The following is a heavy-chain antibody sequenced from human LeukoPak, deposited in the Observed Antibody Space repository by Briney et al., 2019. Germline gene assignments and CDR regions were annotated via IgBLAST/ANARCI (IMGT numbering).Heavy chain of an antibody. V-gene: IGHV3-9*01. CDR3: AKTYYYDSSGYLDFDY. D-gene: IGHD3-22*01. CDR1: GCTFDDYA. Sequence: GGSLRLSCAASGCTFDDYAMHWVRQAPGKGLEWVSGISWNSGSIGYADSVKGRFTISRDNAKNSLYLQMNSLRAEDTALYYCAKTYYYDSSGYLDFDYWGQGTLVTVSS. J-gene: IGHJ4*02. CDR2: ISWNSGSI.